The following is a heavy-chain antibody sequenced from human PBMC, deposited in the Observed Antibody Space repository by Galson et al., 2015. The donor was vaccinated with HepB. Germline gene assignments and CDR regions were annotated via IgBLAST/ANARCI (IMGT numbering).Heavy chain of an antibody. V-gene: IGHV4-30-2*01. CDR3: ARSVMGWLQLGGWYFDL. D-gene: IGHD5-24*01. J-gene: IGHJ2*01. Sequence: TLSLTCAVSGGSISSGGYSWSWIRQPPGKGLEWIGYIYHRGSTYYNPSLQSRVTISVDRSKNQFSLKLSSVTAADTAVYYCARSVMGWLQLGGWYFDLWGRGTLVTVSS. CDR1: GGSISSGGYS. CDR2: IYHRGST.